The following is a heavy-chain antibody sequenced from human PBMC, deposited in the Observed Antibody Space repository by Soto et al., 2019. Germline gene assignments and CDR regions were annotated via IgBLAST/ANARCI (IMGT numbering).Heavy chain of an antibody. CDR3: ARVPSSGPAIDAFDI. V-gene: IGHV4-34*01. D-gene: IGHD3-22*01. Sequence: QVQLQQWGAGLLKPSETLSLTCAVYGGSFSGYYWSWIRQPPGKGLEWIGEINHSGSTNYNPSLKSRVTISVDTSKNQFSLKLSSVTAADTAVYYCARVPSSGPAIDAFDIWDQGTMVTVSS. CDR1: GGSFSGYY. J-gene: IGHJ3*02. CDR2: INHSGST.